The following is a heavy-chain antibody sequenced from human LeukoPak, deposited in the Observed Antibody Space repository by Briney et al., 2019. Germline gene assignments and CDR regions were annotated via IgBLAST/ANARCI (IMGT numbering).Heavy chain of an antibody. V-gene: IGHV3-64D*09. Sequence: GGSLRLSCSASGFTFSNYAMHWVRQAPGKGLEYVSAISSNGGSTYYADSVKGRFTISRDNSKNTLYLQMSSLRGEDTAVYYCARYLRQLVRESDRYFDHWGQGTLVTVSS. CDR1: GFTFSNYA. D-gene: IGHD6-6*01. CDR3: ARYLRQLVRESDRYFDH. J-gene: IGHJ4*02. CDR2: ISSNGGST.